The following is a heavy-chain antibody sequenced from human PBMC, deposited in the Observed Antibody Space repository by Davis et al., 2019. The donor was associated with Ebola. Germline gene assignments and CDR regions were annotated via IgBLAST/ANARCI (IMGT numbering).Heavy chain of an antibody. CDR3: ARAHYGDRIDY. CDR2: INHSGST. J-gene: IGHJ4*02. CDR1: GGSFSGYY. V-gene: IGHV4-34*01. D-gene: IGHD4-17*01. Sequence: GSLRLSCAVYGGSFSGYYWSWIRQPPGKGLEWIGEINHSGSTNYNPSLKSRVTISVDTSKNQFSLKLSSVTAADTAVYYCARAHYGDRIDYWGQGTLVTVSS.